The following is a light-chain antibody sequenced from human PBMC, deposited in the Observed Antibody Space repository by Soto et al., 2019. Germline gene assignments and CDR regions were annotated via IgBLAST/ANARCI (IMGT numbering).Light chain of an antibody. CDR3: QHYNTYLFT. Sequence: DIQMTQSPSTLSASVGDRVIMTCRASQNISRWLAWHQQKPGKAPKLLIYKASTLESGVPSRFSGSGSGTQFTLTISSLQPDDFATYYCQHYNTYLFTFGGGTKVDIK. CDR1: QNISRW. J-gene: IGKJ4*01. CDR2: KAS. V-gene: IGKV1-5*03.